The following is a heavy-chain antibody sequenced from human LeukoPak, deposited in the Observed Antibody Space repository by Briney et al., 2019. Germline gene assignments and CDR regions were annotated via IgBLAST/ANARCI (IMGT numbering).Heavy chain of an antibody. V-gene: IGHV1-2*02. J-gene: IGHJ5*02. D-gene: IGHD6-19*01. Sequence: ASVKVSCKASGYTFTGYYMHWVRQAPGQGLEWIGWINPNSGGTNYAQKFRGRVTMTRDTSISTAYMELSRLRSDDTAVYYCARGYSSGWYNWFDPWGQGTLVTVSS. CDR2: INPNSGGT. CDR1: GYTFTGYY. CDR3: ARGYSSGWYNWFDP.